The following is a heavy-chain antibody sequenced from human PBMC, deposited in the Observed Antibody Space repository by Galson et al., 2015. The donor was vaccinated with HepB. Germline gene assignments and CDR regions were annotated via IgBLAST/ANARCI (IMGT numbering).Heavy chain of an antibody. Sequence: SLRLSCAASGFTFSSYGMHWVRQAPGKGLEWVAVIWYDGSNKYYADSVKGRFTISRDNSKNTLYLQMNSLRAEDTAVYYCARDGFRYYFDPWGQGTLVTVSS. V-gene: IGHV3-33*01. CDR3: ARDGFRYYFDP. CDR1: GFTFSSYG. J-gene: IGHJ4*02. CDR2: IWYDGSNK. D-gene: IGHD3-10*01.